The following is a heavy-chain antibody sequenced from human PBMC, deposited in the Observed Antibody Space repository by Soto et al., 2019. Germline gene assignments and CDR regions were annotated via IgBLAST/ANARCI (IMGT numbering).Heavy chain of an antibody. CDR1: GDSISSYY. D-gene: IGHD3-3*01. V-gene: IGHV4-59*12. J-gene: IGHJ4*02. CDR3: ARGEYDFWSGYSPGPYYFDY. Sequence: PSETLSLTCTVSGDSISSYYWTWIRQPPGKGLEWIGYIYYSGSTNYNPSLKSRVTISVDTSKNQFSLKLSSVTAADTAVYYCARGEYDFWSGYSPGPYYFDYWGQGTLVTVSS. CDR2: IYYSGST.